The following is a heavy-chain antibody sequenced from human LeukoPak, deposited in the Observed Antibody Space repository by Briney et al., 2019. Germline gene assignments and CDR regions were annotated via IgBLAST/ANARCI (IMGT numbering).Heavy chain of an antibody. J-gene: IGHJ4*02. Sequence: GGSLRLSCVASGFTFSTFAMIWVRQPPGKGLEWVSSIFPSGGEIHYADSVRGRFTISRDNSKSILSLQMNSLRAEDTATYYCARDGKGLAYYFDYWGQGTLVTVSS. CDR3: ARDGKGLAYYFDY. V-gene: IGHV3-23*01. CDR1: GFTFSTFA. D-gene: IGHD6-19*01. CDR2: IFPSGGEI.